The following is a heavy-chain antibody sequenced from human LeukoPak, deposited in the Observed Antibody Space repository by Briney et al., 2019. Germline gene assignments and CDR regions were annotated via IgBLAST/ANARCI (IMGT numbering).Heavy chain of an antibody. CDR2: INPNSGGT. V-gene: IGHV1-2*02. CDR1: GYTFTGYF. J-gene: IGHJ4*02. D-gene: IGHD6-13*01. CDR3: AKDLAAAGRRGHFDY. Sequence: GASVKVSCKASGYTFTGYFIHWVRQAPGQGLDWMGWINPNSGGTNYALKFQGRVTMTSDTSISTAYMEVSRLRSDDTAVYYCAKDLAAAGRRGHFDYWGQGTLVTVSS.